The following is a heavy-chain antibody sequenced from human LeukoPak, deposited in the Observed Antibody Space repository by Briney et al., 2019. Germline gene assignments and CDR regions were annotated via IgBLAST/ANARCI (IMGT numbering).Heavy chain of an antibody. CDR3: TSGGKYYDFWSGYYTLYYYYMDV. CDR2: IKSKTDGGIT. CDR1: GFTFSNAW. Sequence: PGGSLRLSCAASGFTFSNAWMSWVRQAPGKGLEWVGRIKSKTDGGITDYAAPVKGRFTISRDDSKNTLYLQMNSLKTEDTAVYYCTSGGKYYDFWSGYYTLYYYYMDVWGKGTTVTVSS. D-gene: IGHD3-3*01. V-gene: IGHV3-15*01. J-gene: IGHJ6*03.